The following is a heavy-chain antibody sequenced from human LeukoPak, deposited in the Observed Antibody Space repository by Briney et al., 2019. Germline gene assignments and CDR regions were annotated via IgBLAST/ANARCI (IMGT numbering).Heavy chain of an antibody. CDR3: TTEGVGYSYGPYYFDY. D-gene: IGHD5-18*01. V-gene: IGHV3-15*07. CDR1: GFTFSNAW. CDR2: IKSKTDGGTT. J-gene: IGHJ4*02. Sequence: GGSLRLSCATPGFTFSNAWMNWVRQAPGKGLEWVGRIKSKTDGGTTDYAAPVKGRFTISRDDSKNTLYLQMNSLKTEDTAVYYCTTEGVGYSYGPYYFDYWGQGTLVTVSS.